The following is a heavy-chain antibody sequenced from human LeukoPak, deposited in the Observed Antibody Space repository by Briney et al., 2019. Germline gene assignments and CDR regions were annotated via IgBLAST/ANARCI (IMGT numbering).Heavy chain of an antibody. CDR1: GYTFTSYG. Sequence: ASVKVSCKASGYTFTSYGISWVRQAPGQGLEWMGWINAYNGNTNYAQKFQGRVTMTTDTSTSTAYMELRSRRSDDTAVYYCAREGSCSGGSCYFPTGWFDLWGQGTLVTVSS. CDR3: AREGSCSGGSCYFPTGWFDL. CDR2: INAYNGNT. D-gene: IGHD2-15*01. V-gene: IGHV1-18*01. J-gene: IGHJ5*02.